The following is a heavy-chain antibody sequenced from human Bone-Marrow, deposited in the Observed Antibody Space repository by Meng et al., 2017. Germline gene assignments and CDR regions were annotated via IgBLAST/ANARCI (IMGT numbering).Heavy chain of an antibody. J-gene: IGHJ4*02. CDR2: ISYDGSNK. V-gene: IGHV3-30*04. CDR1: GFTFSSYA. CDR3: ARDYYGSGSYFPRFEY. Sequence: GESLKISCAASGFTFSSYAMHWVRQAPGKGLEWVAVISYDGSNKYYADSVKGRFTISRDNSKNTLYLQMNSLRAEDTAVYYCARDYYGSGSYFPRFEYWGQGTLVTVSS. D-gene: IGHD3-10*01.